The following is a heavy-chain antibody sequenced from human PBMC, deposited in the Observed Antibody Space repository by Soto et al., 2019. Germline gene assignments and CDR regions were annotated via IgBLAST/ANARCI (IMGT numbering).Heavy chain of an antibody. Sequence: EVQLLESGGGLVQPGGSLGLSCAASGFTLSSFAMGWVRQAPEKGLEWVAGISSGDGRTYYLDSVRGRFTIPRDNSNLYLQITSLRAEDTATYFCAKNRGYSGGAWPIFHHWGQGTLVSVSS. CDR3: AKNRGYSGGAWPIFHH. J-gene: IGHJ1*01. D-gene: IGHD1-26*01. CDR2: ISSGDGRT. V-gene: IGHV3-23*03. CDR1: GFTLSSFA.